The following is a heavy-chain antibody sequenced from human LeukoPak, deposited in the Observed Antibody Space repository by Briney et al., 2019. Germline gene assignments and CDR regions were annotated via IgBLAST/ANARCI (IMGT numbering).Heavy chain of an antibody. Sequence: GASVKVSCKASGGTFSSYAISWVRQAPGQGLEWMGGIIPIFGTANYAQKFQGRVTITADESTSTAYMELSSLRSEDTAVYYCARGGPRLRWGDFIDYWGQGTLVTVSS. V-gene: IGHV1-69*01. CDR1: GGTFSSYA. D-gene: IGHD4-23*01. J-gene: IGHJ4*02. CDR3: ARGGPRLRWGDFIDY. CDR2: IIPIFGTA.